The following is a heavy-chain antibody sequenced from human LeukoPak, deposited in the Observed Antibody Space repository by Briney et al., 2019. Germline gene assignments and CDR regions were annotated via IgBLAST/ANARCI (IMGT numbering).Heavy chain of an antibody. Sequence: GGSLRLSCVASGFTFSSYAMSWVRQAPGKGLEWVSAISGSGGSTYYADSVKGRFTISRDNSKNTLYLQMNSLRAEDTAVYYCAKDLRYSSGWYFDYWGQGTLVTVSS. CDR2: ISGSGGST. CDR1: GFTFSSYA. V-gene: IGHV3-23*01. D-gene: IGHD6-19*01. CDR3: AKDLRYSSGWYFDY. J-gene: IGHJ4*02.